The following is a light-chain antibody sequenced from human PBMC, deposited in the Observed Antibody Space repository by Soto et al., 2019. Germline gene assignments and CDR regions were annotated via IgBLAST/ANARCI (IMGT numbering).Light chain of an antibody. V-gene: IGKV3-15*01. CDR1: QSVGTY. Sequence: EIVMTQSPATLSVSPGERVTLSCRASQSVGTYLAWYQHKPGQPPRLLIYGASTRATGIPARFSGSGSGTDFTLTISSLQSEGFAVYYWRQCSDLPLLTFGQGTRLE. J-gene: IGKJ5*01. CDR2: GAS. CDR3: RQCSDLPLLT.